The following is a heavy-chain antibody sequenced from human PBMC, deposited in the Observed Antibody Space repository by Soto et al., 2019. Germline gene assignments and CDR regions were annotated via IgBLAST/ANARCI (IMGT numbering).Heavy chain of an antibody. J-gene: IGHJ4*02. Sequence: TSETLSLTCTVSGGSISSYYCCWIRQPPGKGLEWIGYIYYSGSTNYNPSLKSRVTISVDTSKNQFSLKLSSVTAADTAVYYCARHTPAISISDHWGQGTLVTVSS. CDR1: GGSISSYY. D-gene: IGHD2-15*01. CDR2: IYYSGST. V-gene: IGHV4-59*08. CDR3: ARHTPAISISDH.